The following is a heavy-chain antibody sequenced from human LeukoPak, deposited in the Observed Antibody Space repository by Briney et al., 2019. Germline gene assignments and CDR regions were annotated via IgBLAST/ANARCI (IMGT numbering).Heavy chain of an antibody. CDR2: ISGSGVTT. CDR3: ARAAGYDFWSGFDY. Sequence: PGGSLRLSCAASGFTFSSNAMSWVRQAPGKGLEWVSAISGSGVTTYYADSVKGRFTISRDNSKNTLYLQMNSLRAEDTAVYYCARAAGYDFWSGFDYWGQGTLVTVSS. D-gene: IGHD3-3*01. CDR1: GFTFSSNA. V-gene: IGHV3-23*01. J-gene: IGHJ4*02.